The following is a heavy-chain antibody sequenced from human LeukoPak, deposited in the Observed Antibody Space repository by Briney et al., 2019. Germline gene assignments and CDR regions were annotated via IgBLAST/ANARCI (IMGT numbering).Heavy chain of an antibody. Sequence: GGSLRLSCATSGFTFNTYGMHWVRQSPGKGLEWAAFIRTDGTNRYYADSVKGRFTISRDNSKNTLSLQMNGLTPEDTAVYYCAKDRSWSTMVDYDYWGQGSLVSVSS. CDR3: AKDRSWSTMVDYDY. D-gene: IGHD3-10*01. CDR2: IRTDGTNR. CDR1: GFTFNTYG. J-gene: IGHJ4*02. V-gene: IGHV3-30*02.